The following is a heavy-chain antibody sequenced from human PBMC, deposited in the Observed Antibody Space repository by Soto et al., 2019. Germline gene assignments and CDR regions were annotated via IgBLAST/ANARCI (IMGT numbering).Heavy chain of an antibody. V-gene: IGHV4-4*02. CDR2: IYHSGAT. CDR1: GGSISSSNW. Sequence: QVQLQESGPGLVRPSGTLALTCAVSGGSISSSNWWNWVRQPPGKGLEWIGEIYHSGATNYNPSLNSRVTISVDKSTNQFSLKLSSVTAAETAVYYCARAVGYCSGGSCHGLDYWGQGTLVTVSS. J-gene: IGHJ4*02. CDR3: ARAVGYCSGGSCHGLDY. D-gene: IGHD2-15*01.